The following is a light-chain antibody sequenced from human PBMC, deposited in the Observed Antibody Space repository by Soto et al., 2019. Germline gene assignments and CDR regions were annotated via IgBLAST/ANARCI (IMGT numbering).Light chain of an antibody. V-gene: IGKV3-11*01. Sequence: IVLTQSPATLSLSPGERASLSCRASQTVGKDLAGYQVRPGQAPRLLIFDASTRATGVPPRFSGSRSGADFTLTISSLDLEDFAIYYCQQRSALPFTFGGGT. J-gene: IGKJ4*01. CDR2: DAS. CDR1: QTVGKD. CDR3: QQRSALPFT.